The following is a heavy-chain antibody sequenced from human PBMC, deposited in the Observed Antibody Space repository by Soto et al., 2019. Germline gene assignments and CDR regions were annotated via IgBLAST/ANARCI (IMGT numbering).Heavy chain of an antibody. CDR3: AKYKMAGQTPPLYDY. J-gene: IGHJ4*02. Sequence: GGSLRLSCAASGFTFSSYAMSWVRQAPGKGLEWVSAISGSGGSTYYADSVKGRFTISRDNSKNTLYLQMNSLRAEDTAVYYCAKYKMAGQTPPLYDYWGQGTLVTVSS. CDR1: GFTFSSYA. CDR2: ISGSGGST. D-gene: IGHD6-19*01. V-gene: IGHV3-23*01.